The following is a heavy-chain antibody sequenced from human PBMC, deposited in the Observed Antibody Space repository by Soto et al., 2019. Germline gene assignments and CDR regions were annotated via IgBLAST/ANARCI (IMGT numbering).Heavy chain of an antibody. J-gene: IGHJ5*01. D-gene: IGHD3-22*01. CDR2: IFHSGIT. Sequence: WTWIRQSPGKGLEWIGYIFHSGITDDNPSVKSRVTISIDKSKNLFSLKLTSVTAADTAVYYCARDRYFYDSAGYYRTLDSWGQGILVTVSS. V-gene: IGHV4-61*03. CDR3: ARDRYFYDSAGYYRTLDS.